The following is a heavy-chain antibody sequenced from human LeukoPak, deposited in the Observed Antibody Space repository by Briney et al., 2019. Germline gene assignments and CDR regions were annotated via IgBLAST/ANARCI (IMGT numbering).Heavy chain of an antibody. D-gene: IGHD3-16*02. V-gene: IGHV3-23*01. Sequence: GGSLRLSCAASGFTFSSYAMSWVRQAPGKGLEWVSAISGSGGSTYYADSVKGRFTISRDNSKNTLYLQMNSLRAEDAAVYYCAKDHIMITFGGVIVIPHYFDYWGQGTLVTVSS. J-gene: IGHJ4*02. CDR3: AKDHIMITFGGVIVIPHYFDY. CDR1: GFTFSSYA. CDR2: ISGSGGST.